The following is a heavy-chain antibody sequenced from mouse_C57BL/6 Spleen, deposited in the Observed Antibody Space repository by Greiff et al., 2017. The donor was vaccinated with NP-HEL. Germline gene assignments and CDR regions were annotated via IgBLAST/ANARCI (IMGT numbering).Heavy chain of an antibody. V-gene: IGHV5-16*01. Sequence: DVKLVESEGGLVQPGSSMKLSCTASGFTFSDYYMAWVRQVPEKGLEWVANINYDGSSTYYLDSLKSRFIISRDNAKNILYLQMSSLKSEDTATYYCARDDGWGSMDYWGQGTSVTVSS. CDR1: GFTFSDYY. D-gene: IGHD2-3*01. CDR2: INYDGSST. J-gene: IGHJ4*01. CDR3: ARDDGWGSMDY.